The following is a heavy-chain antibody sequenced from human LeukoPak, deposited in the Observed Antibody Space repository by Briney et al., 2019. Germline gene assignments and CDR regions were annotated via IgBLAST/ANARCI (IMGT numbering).Heavy chain of an antibody. Sequence: GGSLRLSCAAYGFHLSSYGGPWVRQARAKGVGWVAVISYDGSNKYYSDSVKGRFTISRDNSKNTLYLQMNSLRAEDTAVYYCAKDWAWEGDYWGQGTVVTVSS. CDR3: AKDWAWEGDY. D-gene: IGHD1-26*01. CDR1: GFHLSSYG. CDR2: ISYDGSNK. V-gene: IGHV3-30*18. J-gene: IGHJ4*02.